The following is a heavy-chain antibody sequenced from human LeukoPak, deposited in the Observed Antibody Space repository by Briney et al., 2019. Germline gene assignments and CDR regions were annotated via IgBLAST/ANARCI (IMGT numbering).Heavy chain of an antibody. CDR1: GYTFTGYY. D-gene: IGHD2-2*01. Sequence: ASVKVSCKASGYTFTGYYMHWVRQAPGQGLEWMGWISAYNGDTNYAQKLQGRVTMTTDTSTSTAFMELRSLRSDDTAVYYCARDLKRYCFSTSFYSFASEYWGQGTLVTVSS. V-gene: IGHV1-18*04. J-gene: IGHJ4*02. CDR3: ARDLKRYCFSTSFYSFASEY. CDR2: ISAYNGDT.